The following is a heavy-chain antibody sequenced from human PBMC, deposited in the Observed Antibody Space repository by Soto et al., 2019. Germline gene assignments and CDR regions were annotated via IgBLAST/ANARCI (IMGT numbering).Heavy chain of an antibody. V-gene: IGHV3-23*01. CDR2: ISDSDDDT. Sequence: EVQLLESGGGLGQPGGSLRLSCTASGFTFRKYAMSWVRQAPGKGLEWISGISDSDDDTYYADSVRGRFTISSDNSKNTLYRQMNSLRGDDTAVYYCAKDGGVSARYFDTWGQGTLVTVSS. J-gene: IGHJ4*02. CDR3: AKDGGVSARYFDT. CDR1: GFTFRKYA. D-gene: IGHD2-8*01.